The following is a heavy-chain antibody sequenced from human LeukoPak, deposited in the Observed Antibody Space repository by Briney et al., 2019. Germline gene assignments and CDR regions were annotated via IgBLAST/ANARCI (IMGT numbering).Heavy chain of an antibody. V-gene: IGHV4-4*07. CDR1: GGSISSYY. J-gene: IGHJ6*03. Sequence: SETLSLTCTVSGGSISSYYWSWIRQPPGKGLEWIGRIYTGGSTNYNPSLKSRVTISVDTSKNQFSLKLSSVTAADTAVYYCARESAAGSYYYYYMDVWGKGTTVTVSS. CDR3: ARESAAGSYYYYYMDV. CDR2: IYTGGST. D-gene: IGHD6-13*01.